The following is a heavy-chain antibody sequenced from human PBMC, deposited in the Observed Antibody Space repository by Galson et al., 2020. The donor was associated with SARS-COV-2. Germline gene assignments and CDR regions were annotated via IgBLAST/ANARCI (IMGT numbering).Heavy chain of an antibody. CDR3: AKDPTEINYDVLTADNTA. D-gene: IGHD3-9*01. CDR1: GLTFSTYA. CDR2: ISGSGGST. J-gene: IGHJ5*02. V-gene: IGHV3-23*01. Sequence: GGSLRLSCADSGLTFSTYAMTWVRQAPGKGLEWVSSISGSGGSTYYADSVKGRFTISRDNFKNTLFLQMNSLRVEDTAIYYCAKDPTEINYDVLTADNTAWGQGTLVTVSS.